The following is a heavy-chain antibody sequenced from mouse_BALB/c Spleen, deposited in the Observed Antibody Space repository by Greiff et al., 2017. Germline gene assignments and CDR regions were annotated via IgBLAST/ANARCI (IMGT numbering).Heavy chain of an antibody. CDR3: AREYGNYSWFAY. D-gene: IGHD2-10*02. J-gene: IGHJ3*01. CDR2: ISDGGSYT. V-gene: IGHV5-4*02. CDR1: GFTFSDYY. Sequence: EVQVVESGGGLVKPGGSLKLSCAASGFTFSDYYMYWVRQTPEKRLEWVATISDGGSYTYYPDSVKGRFTISRDNAKNNLYLQMSSLKSEDTAMYYCAREYGNYSWFAYWGQGTLVTVSA.